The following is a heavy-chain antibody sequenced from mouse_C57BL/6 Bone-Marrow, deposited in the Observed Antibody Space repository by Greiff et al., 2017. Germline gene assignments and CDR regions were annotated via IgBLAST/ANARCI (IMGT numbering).Heavy chain of an antibody. Sequence: EVKLQESGGGLVQPGGSMKLSCVASGFTFSNYWMNWVRQSPEKGLEWVAQIRLKSDNYATHYAESVKGRFTISRDDSKSSVYLQMNNLRADDTGTYYCTGRGNLYAMDYWGQGTSVTVSS. J-gene: IGHJ4*01. CDR2: IRLKSDNYAT. V-gene: IGHV6-3*01. CDR1: GFTFSNYW. D-gene: IGHD2-1*01. CDR3: TGRGNLYAMDY.